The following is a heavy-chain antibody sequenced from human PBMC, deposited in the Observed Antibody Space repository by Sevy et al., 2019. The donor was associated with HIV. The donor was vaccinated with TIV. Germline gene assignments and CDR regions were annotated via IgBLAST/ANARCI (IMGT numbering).Heavy chain of an antibody. CDR1: GFTFSSYA. Sequence: GGSLRLSCAASGFTFSSYAMHWVRQAPGKGLEWVAVISYDGSNKYYADSVKGRFTISRDSSKNTLYLQMTSLRAEDTAVYYCARDVAGYCSGGSCYSFGYFDYWGQGTLVTVSS. CDR2: ISYDGSNK. D-gene: IGHD2-15*01. J-gene: IGHJ4*02. CDR3: ARDVAGYCSGGSCYSFGYFDY. V-gene: IGHV3-30-3*01.